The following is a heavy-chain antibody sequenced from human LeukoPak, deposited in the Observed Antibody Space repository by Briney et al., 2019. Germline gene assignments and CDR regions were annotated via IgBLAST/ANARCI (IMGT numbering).Heavy chain of an antibody. J-gene: IGHJ6*04. V-gene: IGHV3-74*01. Sequence: PGGSLRLSCAASGFTFSSYWMHWVRQAPGKGLVWVSRINTDGSSTTYADSVKGRFTISRDNAKNTLYLQMNSLRAEDTAVYYCAKDQCSGGSCALGLDVWGKGTTVTVSS. CDR3: AKDQCSGGSCALGLDV. CDR2: INTDGSST. CDR1: GFTFSSYW. D-gene: IGHD2-15*01.